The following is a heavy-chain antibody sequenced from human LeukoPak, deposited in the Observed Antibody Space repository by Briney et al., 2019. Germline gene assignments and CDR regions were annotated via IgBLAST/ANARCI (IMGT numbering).Heavy chain of an antibody. J-gene: IGHJ4*02. V-gene: IGHV3-74*01. D-gene: IGHD2-2*01. CDR1: GFTFSSYW. CDR3: ATGYCSGSSCYRAFEY. CDR2: INSDGTTT. Sequence: PGGSLRLSCAASGFTFSSYWVHWVRQAPGKGLVWVSRINSDGTTTSYADSVKGRFTISRDNAKNTLYLQMNSLRAEDTAVYYCATGYCSGSSCYRAFEYWGQGNLVTVSS.